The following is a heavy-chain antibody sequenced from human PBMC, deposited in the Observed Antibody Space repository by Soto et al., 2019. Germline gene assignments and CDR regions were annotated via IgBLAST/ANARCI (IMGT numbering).Heavy chain of an antibody. V-gene: IGHV6-1*01. Sequence: PSQTLSLTCVISGDRVSSNSAAWNWIRQSPSRGLEWLGRTYYRSKWYNDYAVSVKSRITISPDTSKNQFSLQLNSVTPEDTAVYYCAREDSSGWYGVWFDPWGQGTLVTVSS. D-gene: IGHD6-19*01. CDR1: GDRVSSNSAA. CDR2: TYYRSKWYN. CDR3: AREDSSGWYGVWFDP. J-gene: IGHJ5*02.